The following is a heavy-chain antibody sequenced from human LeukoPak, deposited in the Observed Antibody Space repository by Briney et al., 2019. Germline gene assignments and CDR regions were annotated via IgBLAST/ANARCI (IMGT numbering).Heavy chain of an antibody. CDR1: GFTFSDYY. Sequence: GGSLRLSCAASGFTFSDYYMSWIRQAPGKGLQWVSYISSSGSTINYADSVKGRFTISRDNARTSLSLQMNSLRAEDTAVYYCASSGGGSHTVTTVRYFDLWGRGTLVTVSS. CDR3: ASSGGGSHTVTTVRYFDL. V-gene: IGHV3-11*04. J-gene: IGHJ2*01. CDR2: ISSSGSTI. D-gene: IGHD4-17*01.